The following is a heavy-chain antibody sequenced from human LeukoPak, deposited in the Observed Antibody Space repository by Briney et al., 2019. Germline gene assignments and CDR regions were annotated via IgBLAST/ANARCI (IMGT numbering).Heavy chain of an antibody. D-gene: IGHD2-21*02. J-gene: IGHJ4*02. CDR2: ISSSGSTI. CDR1: GFTFSSYE. CDR3: ARHPAYCGGDCYTDF. V-gene: IGHV3-48*03. Sequence: GGSLRLSCAASGFTFSSYEMNWVRQAPGKGLEWVSYISSSGSTIYYADSVKGRFTISRDNAKNSLYLQMNSLRAEDTAVYYCARHPAYCGGDCYTDFWGQGTLVTVSS.